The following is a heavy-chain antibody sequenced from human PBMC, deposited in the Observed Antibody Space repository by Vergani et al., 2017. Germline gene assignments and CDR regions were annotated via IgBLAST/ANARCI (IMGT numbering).Heavy chain of an antibody. V-gene: IGHV4-59*01. CDR3: AREGASSGLSNWFDP. CDR1: GGSISSYY. CDR2: IYYSGST. J-gene: IGHJ5*02. Sequence: QVQLQESGPGLVKPSETLSLTCTVSGGSISSYYWSWIRQPPGKGLEWIGYIYYSGSTNYNPSLKSRVTISVDTSKNQFSLKLSSVTAADTAVYYCAREGASSGLSNWFDPWGQGTLVTVSS. D-gene: IGHD6-19*01.